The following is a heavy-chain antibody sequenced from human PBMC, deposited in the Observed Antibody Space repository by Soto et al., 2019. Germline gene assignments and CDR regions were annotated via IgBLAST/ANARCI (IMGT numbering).Heavy chain of an antibody. V-gene: IGHV3-23*01. Sequence: EVQLLESGGGLVQPGGSLRLSCAASGFTFSSYAMSWVRLAPGKGLEWFSSIGGSGGTYYADSVKGRFTISRDNSKNMLYLHLNSLRAEDTPMYYCAKGQGWSYYYDSWDQGTLVTVSS. J-gene: IGHJ4*02. CDR2: IGGSGGT. CDR3: AKGQGWSYYYDS. CDR1: GFTFSSYA. D-gene: IGHD2-15*01.